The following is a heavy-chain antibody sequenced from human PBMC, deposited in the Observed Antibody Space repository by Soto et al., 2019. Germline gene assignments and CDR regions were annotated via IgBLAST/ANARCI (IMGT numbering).Heavy chain of an antibody. D-gene: IGHD2-2*01. V-gene: IGHV1-69*13. CDR1: GGTFSSYA. J-gene: IGHJ6*02. Sequence: ASVKVSCKASGGTFSSYAISWVRQASGQGLEWMGGIIPIFGTANYAQKFQGRVTITADESTSTAYMELSSLRSEDTAVYYCARAAGDCSSTSCLRYYYGMDVWGQGTTVTVSS. CDR2: IIPIFGTA. CDR3: ARAAGDCSSTSCLRYYYGMDV.